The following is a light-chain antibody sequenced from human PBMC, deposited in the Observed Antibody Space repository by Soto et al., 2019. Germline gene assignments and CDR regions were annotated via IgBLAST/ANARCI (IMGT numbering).Light chain of an antibody. J-gene: IGKJ2*01. Sequence: EIGLTQSPATLSVSPGERATLSCRASQSVNQKLGWYQHKPCQAPRLLIYVASYRATGIPARFSGSGSGTEYTLTISNLQDEDFAVYYCQQFNNWPHPFGQGTRREIK. CDR2: VAS. CDR3: QQFNNWPHP. CDR1: QSVNQK. V-gene: IGKV3-15*01.